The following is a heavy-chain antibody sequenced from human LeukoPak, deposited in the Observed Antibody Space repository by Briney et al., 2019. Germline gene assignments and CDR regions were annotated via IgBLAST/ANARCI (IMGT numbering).Heavy chain of an antibody. CDR2: IFYSGAT. V-gene: IGHV4-39*07. Sequence: SETLSLTCSVSGDSISTTTFYWGWIRQSPGKGLEWIGSIFYSGATYYTPSLKSRVTLSLDTSKNQFSLRLTSVTAADTAVYFCARQIAVVEPTDPNWFDSWGQGILVTVSS. CDR1: GDSISTTTFY. D-gene: IGHD2-21*01. CDR3: ARQIAVVEPTDPNWFDS. J-gene: IGHJ5*01.